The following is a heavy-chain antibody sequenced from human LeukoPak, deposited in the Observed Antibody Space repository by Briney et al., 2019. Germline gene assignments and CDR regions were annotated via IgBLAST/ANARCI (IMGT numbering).Heavy chain of an antibody. J-gene: IGHJ3*02. CDR1: GDSLSCRGSCF. CDR3: ARGGPTVTNYGFDI. V-gene: IGHV4-61*10. D-gene: IGHD4-17*01. CDR2: VYYSGST. Sequence: SETLSLTCNVSGDSLSCRGSCFWSWIRQPAGKGLEWIGRVYYSGSTNYNPSLKSRVTISVDTSNNQLSLKLTSVTAADTAVYYCARGGPTVTNYGFDIWGQGTMVTVSS.